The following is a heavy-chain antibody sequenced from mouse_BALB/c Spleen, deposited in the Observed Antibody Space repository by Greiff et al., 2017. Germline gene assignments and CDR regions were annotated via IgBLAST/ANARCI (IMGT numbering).Heavy chain of an antibody. J-gene: IGHJ3*01. D-gene: IGHD1-1*02. CDR2: IDPSDSYT. Sequence: QVQLQQPGAELVKPGASVKMSCKASGYTFTSYWMHWVKQRPGQGLEWIGVIDPSDSYTSYNQKFKGKATLTVDTSSSTAYMQLSSLTSEDSAVYDCTRLGGAAWFAYWGQGTLVTVSA. CDR3: TRLGGAAWFAY. V-gene: IGHV1S127*01. CDR1: GYTFTSYW.